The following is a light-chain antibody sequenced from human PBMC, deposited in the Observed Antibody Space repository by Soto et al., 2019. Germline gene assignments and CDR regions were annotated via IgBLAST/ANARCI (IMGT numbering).Light chain of an antibody. J-gene: IGKJ5*01. CDR2: DAS. V-gene: IGKV1-5*01. CDR1: QSISSW. CDR3: QQYNSYSIT. Sequence: DIQMTRSPSTLSASVGDRVTITCRASQSISSWSAWYQQKPGKAPKLLIYDASSLESGVPSRFSGSGSGTEFTLTISSLQPDDFATYYCQQYNSYSITFGQGTRMEIK.